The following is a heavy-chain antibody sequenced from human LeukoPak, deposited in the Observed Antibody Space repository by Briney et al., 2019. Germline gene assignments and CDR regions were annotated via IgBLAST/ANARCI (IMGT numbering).Heavy chain of an antibody. J-gene: IGHJ4*02. Sequence: GGSLRLSCAASGFTFSSYSMNWVRQAPGKGLEWLSYISSNSSSIYYADSVKGRFTISRDNAKKSLDLQMNSLRAEDTAVYYCARGGARGSTGFDYSGQGTLVTVSS. CDR1: GFTFSSYS. CDR2: ISSNSSSI. D-gene: IGHD1-26*01. CDR3: ARGGARGSTGFDY. V-gene: IGHV3-48*04.